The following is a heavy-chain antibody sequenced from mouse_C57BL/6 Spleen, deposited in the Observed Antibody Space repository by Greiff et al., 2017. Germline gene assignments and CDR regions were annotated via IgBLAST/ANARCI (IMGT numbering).Heavy chain of an antibody. CDR3: ARSPFYDGSSYWYFDV. J-gene: IGHJ1*03. CDR1: GFTFSDYG. D-gene: IGHD1-1*01. V-gene: IGHV5-17*01. CDR2: ISSGSSTI. Sequence: EVHLVESGGGLVKPGGSLKLSCAASGFTFSDYGMHWVRQAPEKGLEWVAYISSGSSTIYYADTVKGRFTISRDDAKNTLFLQMTSLRSEDTAMYYCARSPFYDGSSYWYFDVWGTGTTVTVSS.